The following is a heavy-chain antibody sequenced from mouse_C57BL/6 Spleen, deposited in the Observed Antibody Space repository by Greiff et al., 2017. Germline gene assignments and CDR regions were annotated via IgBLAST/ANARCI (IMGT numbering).Heavy chain of an antibody. V-gene: IGHV14-2*01. J-gene: IGHJ1*03. Sequence: VQLKQSGAELVKPGASVKLSCTASGFNIKDYYMHWVKQRPEQGLEWIGRIDPEDGETKYAPTFQGQATITADTSSNTAYLQLSSLTSEDTAVXYCARVATVVATWDFDVWGTGTTVTVSS. CDR2: IDPEDGET. D-gene: IGHD1-1*01. CDR3: ARVATVVATWDFDV. CDR1: GFNIKDYY.